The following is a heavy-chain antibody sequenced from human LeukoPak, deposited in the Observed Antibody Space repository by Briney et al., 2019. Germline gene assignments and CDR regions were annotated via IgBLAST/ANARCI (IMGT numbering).Heavy chain of an antibody. V-gene: IGHV1-18*01. CDR1: GYTFTSYG. CDR3: ARDLTGQDAFDI. CDR2: ISAYNGNT. D-gene: IGHD3-9*01. Sequence: GASVKVSCKASGYTFTSYGTSWVRQAPGQGLEWMGWISAYNGNTNYAQKFQGRVTITADESTSTAYMELSSLRSEDTAVYYCARDLTGQDAFDIWGQGTMVTVSS. J-gene: IGHJ3*02.